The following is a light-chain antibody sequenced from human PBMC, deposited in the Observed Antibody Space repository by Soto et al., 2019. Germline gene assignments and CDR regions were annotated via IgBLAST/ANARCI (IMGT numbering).Light chain of an antibody. J-gene: IGLJ2*01. CDR1: SSDVGFDNY. Sequence: QSALTQPASVSGSPGQSITISCTGTSSDVGFDNYVSWYQQFPGTVPKLLIYDNNKRPSGIPDRFSGSKSGTSATLGITGLQTGDEADYYCGTWDSSQTAYVVFGGGTQLTVL. CDR2: DNN. CDR3: GTWDSSQTAYVV. V-gene: IGLV1-51*01.